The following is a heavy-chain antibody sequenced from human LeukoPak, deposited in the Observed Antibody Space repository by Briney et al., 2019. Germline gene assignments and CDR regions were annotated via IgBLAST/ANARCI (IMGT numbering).Heavy chain of an antibody. V-gene: IGHV3-11*01. D-gene: IGHD3-10*01. CDR3: ARRGLWFGAFDP. CDR2: ISSSGSTI. Sequence: PEGSLRLSCAASGFTFSDYYMSWIRQAPGKGLEWVSYISSSGSTIYYADSVKGRFTISRDNAKNSLYLQMKGLGAEDTAVYYCARRGLWFGAFDPWGQGTLVTVSS. CDR1: GFTFSDYY. J-gene: IGHJ5*02.